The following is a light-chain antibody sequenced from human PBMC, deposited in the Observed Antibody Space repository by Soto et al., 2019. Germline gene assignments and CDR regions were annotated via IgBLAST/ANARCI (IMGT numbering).Light chain of an antibody. CDR1: QSVSSNY. CDR2: GAS. CDR3: QQYGTTLST. Sequence: EIVLTQSPGTLPSSQRERITLXXRASQSVSSNYLAWYQQKPGQAPRLXIYGASSRATGSPDRFSGSGAGTDFTLTIIRLEPEDFAVYYCQQYGTTLSTFGQGTKVDIK. J-gene: IGKJ1*01. V-gene: IGKV3-20*01.